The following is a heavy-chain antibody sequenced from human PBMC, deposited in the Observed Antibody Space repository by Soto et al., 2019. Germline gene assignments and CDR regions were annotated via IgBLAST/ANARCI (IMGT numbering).Heavy chain of an antibody. V-gene: IGHV3-23*01. CDR2: ISGSGGST. CDR1: GFTFSSYA. J-gene: IGHJ4*02. CDR3: AKDHGQLDYFDY. Sequence: GGSLRLSCAASGFTFSSYAMRWVRQAPGKGLEWVSAISGSGGSTYYADSVKGRFTISRDNSKNTLYLQMNSLRAEDTTVYYCAKDHGQLDYFDYWGQGTLVTVSS. D-gene: IGHD6-6*01.